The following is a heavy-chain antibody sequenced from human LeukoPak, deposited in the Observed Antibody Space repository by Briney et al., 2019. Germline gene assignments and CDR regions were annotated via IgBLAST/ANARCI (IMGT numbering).Heavy chain of an antibody. CDR1: GFTFSSYG. CDR3: AKGGPIYDSSGYYLGY. V-gene: IGHV3-30*02. Sequence: GGSLRLSCAASGFTFSSYGMHWVRQAPGKGLEWVAFIRYDGSNKYYADSVKGRFTISRDNSKNTLYLQMNSLRAEDTAVYYCAKGGPIYDSSGYYLGYWGQGTLVTVSS. J-gene: IGHJ4*02. CDR2: IRYDGSNK. D-gene: IGHD3-22*01.